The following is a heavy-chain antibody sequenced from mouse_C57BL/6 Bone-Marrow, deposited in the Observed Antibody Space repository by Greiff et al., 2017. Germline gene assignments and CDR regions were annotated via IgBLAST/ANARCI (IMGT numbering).Heavy chain of an antibody. J-gene: IGHJ4*01. CDR3: AKNPYGYDGRGNAMDD. CDR2: IWSGGST. Sequence: QVQLQQSGPGLVQPSQSLSITCTASGFSLTSYGVHWVRQSPGKGLEWLGVIWSGGSTDYNAAIMSRLSITKDNAKSQVFFKMNSLHADDTAIYYCAKNPYGYDGRGNAMDDWGQGTSVTVSS. D-gene: IGHD2-2*01. CDR1: GFSLTSYG. V-gene: IGHV2-5*01.